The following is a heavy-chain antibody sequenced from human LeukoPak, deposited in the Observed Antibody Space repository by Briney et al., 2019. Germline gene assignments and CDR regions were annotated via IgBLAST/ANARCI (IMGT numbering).Heavy chain of an antibody. CDR3: ARKLMVYAYFDY. J-gene: IGHJ4*02. D-gene: IGHD2-8*01. V-gene: IGHV3-11*01. Sequence: PGGSLRLSCAASGFTFSDYYMSWIRQAPGKGLEWASYISSSGSTIYYADSVKGRFTISRDNAKNSLYLQMNSLRAEDTAVYYCARKLMVYAYFDYWGQGTLVTVSS. CDR2: ISSSGSTI. CDR1: GFTFSDYY.